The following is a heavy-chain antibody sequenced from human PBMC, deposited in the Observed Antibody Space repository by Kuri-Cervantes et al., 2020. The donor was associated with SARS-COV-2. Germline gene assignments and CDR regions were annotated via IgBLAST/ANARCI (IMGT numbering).Heavy chain of an antibody. CDR3: ARTRIAAAGTDAFDI. J-gene: IGHJ3*02. V-gene: IGHV1-46*01. CDR2: INPSGGST. D-gene: IGHD6-13*01. CDR1: GYTFTSYY. Sequence: ASVKVSCKASGYTFTSYYMHWVRQAPGQGLEWMGMINPSGGSTSYAQKFQGRVTMTRDTSTSTVYMELSSLRSEDTAVYYCARTRIAAAGTDAFDIWGQGTMVTVSS.